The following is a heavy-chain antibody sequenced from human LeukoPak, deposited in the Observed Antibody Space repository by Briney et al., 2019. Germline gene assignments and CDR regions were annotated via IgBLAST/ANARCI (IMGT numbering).Heavy chain of an antibody. CDR3: ARDVLLWFGEPSPLDY. D-gene: IGHD3-10*01. CDR2: ISAYNGNT. V-gene: IGHV1-18*01. J-gene: IGHJ4*02. CDR1: GYTFTSYG. Sequence: GASVKVSCKASGYTFTSYGISWVRQAPGQGLEWMGWISAYNGNTNYAQKLQGRVTMTTDTSTSTAYMELRSLRSDDTAVYYCARDVLLWFGEPSPLDYWGQGTLVTVSS.